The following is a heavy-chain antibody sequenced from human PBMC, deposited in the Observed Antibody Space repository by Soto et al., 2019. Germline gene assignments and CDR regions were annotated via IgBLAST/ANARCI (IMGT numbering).Heavy chain of an antibody. D-gene: IGHD6-19*01. V-gene: IGHV3-30*18. CDR2: ISYDGSKK. J-gene: IGHJ4*02. CDR3: AKDRGWSSADLDY. CDR1: GFTFSSFG. Sequence: QVQLVESGGGVVQPGRSLRLSCAASGFTFSSFGMHWVPQVPGKGLEWVALISYDGSKKYYADSVKGRFTISRDKSKNTLYLQMNSLRVEDTAVYYCAKDRGWSSADLDYWGQGTLVTVSS.